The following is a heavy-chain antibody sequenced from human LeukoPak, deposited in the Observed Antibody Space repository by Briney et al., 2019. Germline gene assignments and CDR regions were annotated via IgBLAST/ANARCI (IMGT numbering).Heavy chain of an antibody. CDR3: ARSDSSSCYWFDP. Sequence: PGGSLRLSCAASGFTFSSYAMHWVRQAPGKGLEWVAVISYDGSNKYYADSVKGRFTISRDNSKNTLYLQMNSLRAEDTAVYYCARSDSSSCYWFDPWGQGTLVTVSS. D-gene: IGHD6-13*01. CDR2: ISYDGSNK. CDR1: GFTFSSYA. J-gene: IGHJ5*02. V-gene: IGHV3-30*04.